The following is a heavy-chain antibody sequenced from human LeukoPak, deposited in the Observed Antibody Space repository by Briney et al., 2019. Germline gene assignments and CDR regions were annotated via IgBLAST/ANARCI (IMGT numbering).Heavy chain of an antibody. V-gene: IGHV1-69*04. CDR3: ARAYCSSTSCYVSWFDP. D-gene: IGHD2-2*01. Sequence: SVKVSCKASGGTFSSYAISWVRQAPGQGLEWMGRIIPIFGIANYAQKFQGRVTITADKSTSTAYMELSSLRSEDTAVYYCARAYCSSTSCYVSWFDPWGQGTLVTVSS. CDR1: GGTFSSYA. J-gene: IGHJ5*02. CDR2: IIPIFGIA.